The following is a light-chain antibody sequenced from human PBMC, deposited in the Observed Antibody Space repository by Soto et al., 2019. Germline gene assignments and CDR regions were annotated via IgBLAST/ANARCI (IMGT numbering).Light chain of an antibody. Sequence: QSALIQSASVSDSPGQSITISCTGTSSDVGGSNFVSWYQQHPGKPPKLIIYDVANRPSGVSNRFSGSKSGSTASLIISRLQTEDEADYYCVSYTSSTTYVFGTGTKVTVL. V-gene: IGLV2-14*03. J-gene: IGLJ1*01. CDR3: VSYTSSTTYV. CDR1: SSDVGGSNF. CDR2: DVA.